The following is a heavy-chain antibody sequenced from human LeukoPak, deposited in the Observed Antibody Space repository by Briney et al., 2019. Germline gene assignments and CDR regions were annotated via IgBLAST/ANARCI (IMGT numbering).Heavy chain of an antibody. J-gene: IGHJ4*02. CDR3: AKGGWVAVTGMDS. V-gene: IGHV7-4-1*02. Sequence: ASVKVSCKASGYTFTVHAMNWVRQAPGQGPEWMGYINTKTGNPTYAQGFTGRFVSSLDTSVSTAYLQISSLKPEDTGVYYCAKGGWVAVTGMDSWGQGTLVTVSS. CDR1: GYTFTVHA. CDR2: INTKTGNP. D-gene: IGHD6-19*01.